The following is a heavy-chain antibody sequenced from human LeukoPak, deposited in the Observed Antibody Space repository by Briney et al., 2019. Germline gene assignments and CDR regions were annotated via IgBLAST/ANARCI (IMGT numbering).Heavy chain of an antibody. J-gene: IGHJ3*02. V-gene: IGHV4-39*01. D-gene: IGHD3-10*01. CDR3: ASEPYGSGSFLGAFDI. CDR2: IYYSGST. Sequence: SETLSLTCAVSDDSIRSSAYYWGWIRQPPGKGLEWIGSIYYSGSTYYNPSLKSRVTISIDTSKNQFSLKLSSVTAADTAVYYCASEPYGSGSFLGAFDIWAKGQWSPSLQ. CDR1: DDSIRSSAYY.